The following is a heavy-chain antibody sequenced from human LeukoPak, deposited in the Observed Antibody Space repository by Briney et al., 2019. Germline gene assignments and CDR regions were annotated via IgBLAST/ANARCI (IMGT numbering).Heavy chain of an antibody. CDR3: AGKSSGWYGDAFDI. Sequence: KPSETLSLTCAVYGGSFSGYYWSRIRQPPGKGLEWIGEINHSGSTNYNPSLKSRVTISVDTSKDQFSLKLSSVTAADTAVYYCAGKSSGWYGDAFDIWGQGTMVTVSS. V-gene: IGHV4-34*01. CDR2: INHSGST. J-gene: IGHJ3*02. CDR1: GGSFSGYY. D-gene: IGHD6-19*01.